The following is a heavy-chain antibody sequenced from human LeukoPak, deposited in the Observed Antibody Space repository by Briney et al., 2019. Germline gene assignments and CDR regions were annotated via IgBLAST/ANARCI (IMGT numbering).Heavy chain of an antibody. CDR2: ISSSSYT. Sequence: GGSLRLSCAASGFTFSDYYMSWIRPAPGKGLEWVSYISSSSYTNYADSVKGRFTISRDNAKTSLYLQMNSLRAEDTAVYYCARWTWGVAAAGADAFDIWGQGTMVTVSS. J-gene: IGHJ3*02. V-gene: IGHV3-11*03. CDR1: GFTFSDYY. CDR3: ARWTWGVAAAGADAFDI. D-gene: IGHD6-13*01.